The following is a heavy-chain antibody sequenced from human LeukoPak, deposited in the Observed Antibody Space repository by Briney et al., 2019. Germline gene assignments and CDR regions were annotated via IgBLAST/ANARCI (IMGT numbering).Heavy chain of an antibody. CDR1: GITLSSYA. D-gene: IGHD5-12*01. V-gene: IGHV3-23*01. CDR3: AREVEDGYNPYLFDY. J-gene: IGHJ4*02. CDR2: ISSSGGTT. Sequence: GGSLRLSCAVSGITLSSYAMNWVRQAPGKGLEWVSGISSSGGTTYYADSVKGRFSISRDNSKNTLYLQMNSLRAEDTAVYYCAREVEDGYNPYLFDYWGQGTLVTVSS.